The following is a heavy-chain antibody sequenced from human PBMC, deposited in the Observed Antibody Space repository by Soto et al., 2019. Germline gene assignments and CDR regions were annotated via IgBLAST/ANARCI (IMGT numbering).Heavy chain of an antibody. CDR3: ARDSGIVVAGMVGHYYYGMDV. D-gene: IGHD6-19*01. Sequence: GGSLRLTCAASGFTFSDYYRSWIRQAPGKGLEWVSYISSSSSYTNYADSVKRRFTISRDNAKNSLYRQMNSLRAEDTAVYYCARDSGIVVAGMVGHYYYGMDVWGQGTTVTVSS. CDR2: ISSSSSYT. J-gene: IGHJ6*02. CDR1: GFTFSDYY. V-gene: IGHV3-11*06.